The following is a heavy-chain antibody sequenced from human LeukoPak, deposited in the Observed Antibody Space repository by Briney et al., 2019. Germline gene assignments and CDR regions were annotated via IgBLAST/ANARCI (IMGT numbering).Heavy chain of an antibody. V-gene: IGHV3-15*01. J-gene: IGHJ4*02. CDR3: TTARIRLWNYDY. D-gene: IGHD4/OR15-4a*01. CDR2: IKSKTDGGTT. Sequence: GGTLRLSCAASGFIFSNAWMSWVRQAPGKALEGGSRIKSKTDGGTTDYAAPVKGRFTISRDDSKNTLYLQMNSLKTEDTAVYYCTTARIRLWNYDYWGQGTLVTVSS. CDR1: GFIFSNAW.